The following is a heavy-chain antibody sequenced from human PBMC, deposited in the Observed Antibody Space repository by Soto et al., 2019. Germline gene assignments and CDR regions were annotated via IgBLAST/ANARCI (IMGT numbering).Heavy chain of an antibody. CDR3: ARFHYDFWSGYLTVYYYYGMDV. J-gene: IGHJ6*02. Sequence: HWVRQITGKGLAWVSTIGPAGDTYSPGSVKGRFTISRENAKNTLYLQMNSLRAEDTAVYYCARFHYDFWSGYLTVYYYYGMDVWGQGTTVTVSS. CDR2: IGPAGDT. D-gene: IGHD3-3*01. V-gene: IGHV3-13*01.